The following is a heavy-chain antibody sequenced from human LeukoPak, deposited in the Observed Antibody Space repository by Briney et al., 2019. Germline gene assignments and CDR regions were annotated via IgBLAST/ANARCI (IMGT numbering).Heavy chain of an antibody. D-gene: IGHD3-9*01. CDR1: GGSISSYY. CDR3: ARVDWNWYFDL. CDR2: ICYSGST. J-gene: IGHJ2*01. Sequence: PSETLSLTCTVSGGSISSYYWSWIRQPPGKGLEWIGYICYSGSTNYNPSLKSRVTISVDTSKNQFSLKLSSVTAADTAVYYCARVDWNWYFDLWGRGTLVTVSS. V-gene: IGHV4-59*01.